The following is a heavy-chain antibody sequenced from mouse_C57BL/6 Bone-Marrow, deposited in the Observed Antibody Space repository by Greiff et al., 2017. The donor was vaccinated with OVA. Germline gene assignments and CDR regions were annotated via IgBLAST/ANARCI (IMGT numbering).Heavy chain of an antibody. Sequence: EVHLVESGGGLVQSGRSLRLSCATSGFTFSDFYMEWVRQAPGKGLEWIAASRNKANDYTTEYSASVKGRFIVSRATSQSILYLTMDALGVEDTASYYCSRGAPAWGFAYWGQGTLVTVSA. J-gene: IGHJ3*01. CDR1: GFTFSDFY. CDR2: SRNKANDYTT. D-gene: IGHD4-1*01. V-gene: IGHV7-1*01. CDR3: SRGAPAWGFAY.